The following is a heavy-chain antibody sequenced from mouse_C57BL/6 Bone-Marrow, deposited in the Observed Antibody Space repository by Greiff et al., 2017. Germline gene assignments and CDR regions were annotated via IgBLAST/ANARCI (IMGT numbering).Heavy chain of an antibody. CDR2: ISYDGSN. J-gene: IGHJ2*01. CDR3: ASTTVVPYYFDY. D-gene: IGHD1-1*01. Sequence: VQLKQSGPGLVKPSQSLSLTCSVTGYSITSGYYWNWIRQFPGNQLEWMGYISYDGSNNYNPSLKNRISITRDTSNNQFFLKLNSVTTEDTATYYCASTTVVPYYFDYWGQGTTLTVSS. CDR1: GYSITSGYY. V-gene: IGHV3-6*01.